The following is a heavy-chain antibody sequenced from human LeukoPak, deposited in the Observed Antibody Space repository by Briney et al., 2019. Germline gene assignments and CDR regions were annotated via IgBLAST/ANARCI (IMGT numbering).Heavy chain of an antibody. V-gene: IGHV3-7*01. Sequence: PGGSLRLSCAASGFTFSSYWMSWVRQAPGKGLEWVANIKKDGSEKYYVDSVKGRFTISRDNAKTSLYLQMNSLRAEDTAVYYCARVNLYDSSGYFFQDFSPCFDYWGQGTLVTVSS. CDR3: ARVNLYDSSGYFFQDFSPCFDY. J-gene: IGHJ4*02. CDR2: IKKDGSEK. D-gene: IGHD3-22*01. CDR1: GFTFSSYW.